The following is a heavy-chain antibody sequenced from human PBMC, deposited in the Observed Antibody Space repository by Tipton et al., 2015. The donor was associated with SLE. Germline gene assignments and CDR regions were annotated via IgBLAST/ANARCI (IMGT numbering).Heavy chain of an antibody. CDR1: GGAISTSDYY. D-gene: IGHD1-20*01. CDR2: ISYTGGT. V-gene: IGHV4-39*07. J-gene: IGHJ3*02. CDR3: ARQGYKWNDGWDAFDI. Sequence: TLSLTCIVSGGAISTSDYYWGWIRQPPGKGLEWIGTISYTGGTYYNPSLKSRITISVDTSTNRFSLNLNSVTAADTAVYFCARQGYKWNDGWDAFDIWGQGTMVTVSS.